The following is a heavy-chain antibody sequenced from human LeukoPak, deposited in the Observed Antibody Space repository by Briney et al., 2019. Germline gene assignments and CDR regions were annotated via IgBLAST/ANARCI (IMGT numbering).Heavy chain of an antibody. V-gene: IGHV4-34*01. CDR2: INHSGST. Sequence: PSETLSLTCAVYGGSFSGYYWSWIRQPPGKGLEWIGEINHSGSTNYNPSLKSRVTMSVDTSKNQFSLKLSSVTAADTAVYYCAREEGNWFDPWGQGTLVTVSS. CDR1: GGSFSGYY. J-gene: IGHJ5*02. CDR3: AREEGNWFDP.